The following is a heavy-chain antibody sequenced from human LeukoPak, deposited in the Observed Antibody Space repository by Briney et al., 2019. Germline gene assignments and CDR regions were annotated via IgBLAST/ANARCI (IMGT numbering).Heavy chain of an antibody. V-gene: IGHV3-53*01. D-gene: IGHD2-8*01. CDR1: GFTFSSYA. CDR2: IYSGGST. Sequence: GGSLRLSCAASGFTFSSYAMSWVRQAPGKGLEWVSVIYSGGSTYYADSVKGRFTISRDNSKNTLYLQMNNLRAEDTAVYYCAREGPRMGFDYWGQGTLVTVSS. J-gene: IGHJ4*02. CDR3: AREGPRMGFDY.